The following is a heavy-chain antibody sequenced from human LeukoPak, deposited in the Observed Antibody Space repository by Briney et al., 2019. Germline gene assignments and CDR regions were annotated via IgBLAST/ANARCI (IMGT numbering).Heavy chain of an antibody. CDR1: GGTFSSYA. Sequence: SVKVSCKASGGTFSSYAISWVRQAPGEGLEWMGGIIPIFGTANYAQKFQGRVTITADESTSTAYMELSSLRSEDTAVYYCASNAAWHTGGVFDYWGQGTLVTVSS. CDR3: ASNAAWHTGGVFDY. D-gene: IGHD3-16*01. J-gene: IGHJ4*02. V-gene: IGHV1-69*13. CDR2: IIPIFGTA.